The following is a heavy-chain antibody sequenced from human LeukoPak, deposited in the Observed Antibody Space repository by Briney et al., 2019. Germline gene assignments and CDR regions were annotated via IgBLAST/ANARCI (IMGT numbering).Heavy chain of an antibody. V-gene: IGHV1-3*04. CDR3: VIVDYSDY. J-gene: IGHJ4*02. CDR1: GYTFTTYA. CDR2: IVTGNGNT. Sequence: ASVKVSCKASGYTFTTYAVHWVRQAPGQRLEWMGWIVTGNGNTQYSQKFQGRVTFTRDTSASTAYMELSGLTSEDTAVFYCVIVDYSDYWGQGTLVTVSS.